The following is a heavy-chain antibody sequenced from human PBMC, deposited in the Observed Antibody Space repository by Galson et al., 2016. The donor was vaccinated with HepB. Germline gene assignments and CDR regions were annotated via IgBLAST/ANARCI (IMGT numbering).Heavy chain of an antibody. D-gene: IGHD4-23*01. J-gene: IGHJ5*02. Sequence: SLRLSCAASGFTFSNYAIHWVRQAPGKGLEWVAVISYDGSNNYYADSVKGRFIISRDNSKNTLYLQMNSLRAEDTAVYYCARDAGLALRWLHFFDPWGQGTLVTVSS. CDR2: ISYDGSNN. V-gene: IGHV3-30*04. CDR1: GFTFSNYA. CDR3: ARDAGLALRWLHFFDP.